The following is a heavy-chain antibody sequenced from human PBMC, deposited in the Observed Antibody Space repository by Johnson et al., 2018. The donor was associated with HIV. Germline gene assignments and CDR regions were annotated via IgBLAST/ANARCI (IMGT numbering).Heavy chain of an antibody. V-gene: IGHV3-20*04. CDR3: ARADRDSGTYHDAFDI. Sequence: VQLVESGGGVVRPGGSLRLSCAASGFTFGDYGMSWVRQVPGKGLEWVSGLNWNGGSTGYADSVKGRFTISRDNAKNSLYLQMNSLTVEDTALYYCARADRDSGTYHDAFDIWGQGTMVTVSS. CDR1: GFTFGDYG. CDR2: LNWNGGST. J-gene: IGHJ3*02. D-gene: IGHD1-26*01.